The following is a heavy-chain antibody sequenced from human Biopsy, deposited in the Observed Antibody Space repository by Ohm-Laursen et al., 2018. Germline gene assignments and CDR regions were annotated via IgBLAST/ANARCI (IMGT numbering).Heavy chain of an antibody. CDR3: VRLNRRGNIIFFNY. J-gene: IGHJ4*02. CDR2: RFHSGSP. CDR1: GGSITADF. D-gene: IGHD3/OR15-3a*01. Sequence: SETLSLTCPVSGGSITADFWTWIRQTPGERLEWIGYRFHSGSPMYNPSLKSRVTISVDTSKGQFSLTFTSVTAADTAVYYCVRLNRRGNIIFFNYWGRGTLVTVSS. V-gene: IGHV4-59*08.